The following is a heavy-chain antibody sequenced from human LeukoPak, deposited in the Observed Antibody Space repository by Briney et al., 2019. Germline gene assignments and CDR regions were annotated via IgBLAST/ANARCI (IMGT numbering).Heavy chain of an antibody. V-gene: IGHV3-23*01. Sequence: PGGSLRLSCAAYGFTFSSYAMSWVRQAPGKGLEWVSAISGSGGSTYYADSVKGRFTISRDNSKNTLYLQMNSLRAEDTAVYYCAKETSTAVVATFPATDYWGQGTLVTVSS. CDR1: GFTFSSYA. J-gene: IGHJ4*02. CDR3: AKETSTAVVATFPATDY. CDR2: ISGSGGST. D-gene: IGHD5-12*01.